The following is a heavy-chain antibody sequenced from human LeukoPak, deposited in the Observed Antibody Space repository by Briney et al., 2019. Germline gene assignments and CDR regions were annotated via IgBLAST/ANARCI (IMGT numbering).Heavy chain of an antibody. V-gene: IGHV3-66*01. CDR3: ALSRYSSSSVWAF. D-gene: IGHD6-6*01. J-gene: IGHJ4*02. CDR2: IYSDDTT. CDR1: GFTVGSNY. Sequence: PGGSLRLSCAASGFTVGSNYMSWVRQAPGKGLEWVSVIYSDDTTYYADSVKGRFTISRDNSKNTLHLQMNSLRAEDMAVYYCALSRYSSSSVWAFWGQGTLVTVSS.